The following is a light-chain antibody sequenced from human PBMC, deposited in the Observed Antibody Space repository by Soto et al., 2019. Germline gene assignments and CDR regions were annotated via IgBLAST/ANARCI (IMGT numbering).Light chain of an antibody. J-gene: IGLJ1*01. V-gene: IGLV1-44*01. CDR3: AAWDDSLNGLV. CDR1: SSNIGSNT. CDR2: NNN. Sequence: QSVLTQSPSASGTPGQRVTISCSGSSSNIGSNTVNWYQQLPGTAPKLLIYNNNQRPSGVPDRFSGSKSGTSASLAISGLQSDDEADYYCAAWDDSLNGLVFGTGTKLTVL.